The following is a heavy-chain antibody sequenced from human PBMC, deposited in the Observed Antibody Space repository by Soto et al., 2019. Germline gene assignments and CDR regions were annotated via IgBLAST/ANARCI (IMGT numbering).Heavy chain of an antibody. V-gene: IGHV6-1*01. CDR3: ARDRMTPDYYYYGMDV. D-gene: IGHD2-2*01. CDR2: TYYRSKWYN. Sequence: SQTLSLPCAMSGDSVSSNSAAWNWIRQSPSRGLEWLGRTYYRSKWYNDYAVSVKSRITINPDTSKNQFSLQLNSVTPEDTAVYYCARDRMTPDYYYYGMDVWGQGTTVTVSS. CDR1: GDSVSSNSAA. J-gene: IGHJ6*02.